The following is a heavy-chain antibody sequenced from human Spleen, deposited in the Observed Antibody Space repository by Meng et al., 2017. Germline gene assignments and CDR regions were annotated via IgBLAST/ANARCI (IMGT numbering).Heavy chain of an antibody. V-gene: IGHV1-18*01. CDR1: GYTFTSYG. Sequence: ASVKVSCKASGYTFTSYGISWVRQAPGQGLEGMGWISAYNGNTNYAQKLQGRVTMTTDTSTSTAYMELRSLRSDDTAAYYCAREYLGGILTPDHARDRAFDIWGQGTMVTVSS. CDR3: AREYLGGILTPDHARDRAFDI. D-gene: IGHD3-9*01. J-gene: IGHJ3*02. CDR2: ISAYNGNT.